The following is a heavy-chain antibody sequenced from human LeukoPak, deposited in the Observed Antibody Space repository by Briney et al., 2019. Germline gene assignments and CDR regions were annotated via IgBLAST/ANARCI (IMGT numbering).Heavy chain of an antibody. CDR2: ISYDGSNK. CDR1: GFTFSSYA. J-gene: IGHJ6*02. D-gene: IGHD2-2*01. V-gene: IGHV3-30-3*01. CDR3: AGSSTSCYLSCYYYGMDV. Sequence: GGSLRLSCAASGFTFSSYAMHWVRQAPGKGLEWVAVISYDGSNKYYADSVKGRFTISRENSKNTMYLQMNSLRAEDTAVYYCAGSSTSCYLSCYYYGMDVWGQGTTVTVSS.